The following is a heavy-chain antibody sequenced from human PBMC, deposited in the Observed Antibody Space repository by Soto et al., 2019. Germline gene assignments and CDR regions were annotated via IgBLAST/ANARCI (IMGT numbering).Heavy chain of an antibody. CDR3: ARDRQGLQQQLVYYYYGMDV. D-gene: IGHD6-13*01. J-gene: IGHJ6*02. V-gene: IGHV1-18*04. CDR2: ISAYNGNT. CDR1: GYTFTSYG. Sequence: ASVKVSCKASGYTFTSYGISWVRQAPGQGLEWMGWISAYNGNTNYAQKLQGRVTMTTDTSTSTAYMELRSLRSDDTAVYYCARDRQGLQQQLVYYYYGMDVWGQGTTVTVSS.